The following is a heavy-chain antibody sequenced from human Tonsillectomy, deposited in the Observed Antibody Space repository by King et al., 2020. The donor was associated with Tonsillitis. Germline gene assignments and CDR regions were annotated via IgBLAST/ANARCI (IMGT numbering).Heavy chain of an antibody. D-gene: IGHD6-19*01. Sequence: VQLVESGGVVVQPGGSLRLSCEASGFTFDEYSMQWVRQPPGKGLEWVSLISWDGGSTYYADSVKGRFTISRDNSNNSLYLQMNSLRVEDTALYYCTKLGRRRYSSGWFLTNWGQGTLVTVSS. CDR2: ISWDGGST. V-gene: IGHV3-43*01. CDR3: TKLGRRRYSSGWFLTN. CDR1: GFTFDEYS. J-gene: IGHJ4*02.